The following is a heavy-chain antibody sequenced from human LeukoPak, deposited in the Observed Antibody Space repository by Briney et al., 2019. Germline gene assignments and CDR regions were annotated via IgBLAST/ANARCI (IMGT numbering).Heavy chain of an antibody. Sequence: GASVKVSCKASGYTFTGYYMHWVRQAPGQGLERMGWINPNSGGTNYAQKFQGRVTMTRDTSISTAYMELSRLRSDDTAVYYCARMKGYCSGGSCVSDPWGQGTLVTVSS. D-gene: IGHD2-15*01. CDR1: GYTFTGYY. CDR3: ARMKGYCSGGSCVSDP. J-gene: IGHJ5*02. CDR2: INPNSGGT. V-gene: IGHV1-2*02.